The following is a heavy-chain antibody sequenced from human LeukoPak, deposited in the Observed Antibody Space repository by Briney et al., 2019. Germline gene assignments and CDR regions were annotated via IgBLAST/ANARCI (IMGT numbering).Heavy chain of an antibody. CDR3: ARAFSSYDFWSGPYWYFDL. CDR2: IKQDGSEK. D-gene: IGHD3-3*01. CDR1: GFTFSSYW. J-gene: IGHJ2*01. Sequence: GGSLRLSCAASGFTFSSYWMSWVRQAPGKGLEWVANIKQDGSEKYYVDSVKGRFTISRDNAKNSLYLQMNSLRAEDTAVYYCARAFSSYDFWSGPYWYFDLWGCGTLVTVSS. V-gene: IGHV3-7*01.